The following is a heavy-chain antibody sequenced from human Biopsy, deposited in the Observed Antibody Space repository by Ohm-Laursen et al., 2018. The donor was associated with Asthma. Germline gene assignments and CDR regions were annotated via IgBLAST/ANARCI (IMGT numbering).Heavy chain of an antibody. CDR3: ARTTYGHDGFDP. CDR1: GGSISSNFYY. J-gene: IGHJ5*02. D-gene: IGHD4-17*01. CDR2: IYKSGQV. Sequence: SETLSLTCTVSGGSISSNFYYWGWIRQPPGKGLEWIGNIYKSGQVYYNLSLKSRVTISVDTSKNQFSLQLRSVTAADTAVYYCARTTYGHDGFDPWGQGTLVTVSS. V-gene: IGHV4-39*07.